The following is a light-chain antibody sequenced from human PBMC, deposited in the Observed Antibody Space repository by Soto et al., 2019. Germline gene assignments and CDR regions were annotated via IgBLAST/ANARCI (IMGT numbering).Light chain of an antibody. V-gene: IGKV3-11*01. Sequence: EIVLTQSPATLSLSPGERATLSCRASQSVSSYLAWYQQKPGQAPRLLIYDASNRATGIPARFSGSGSGTDFNLTISSLEPEDFAVYYCQQRSNWPPRGTFGQGTKLEIK. CDR1: QSVSSY. J-gene: IGKJ2*02. CDR2: DAS. CDR3: QQRSNWPPRGT.